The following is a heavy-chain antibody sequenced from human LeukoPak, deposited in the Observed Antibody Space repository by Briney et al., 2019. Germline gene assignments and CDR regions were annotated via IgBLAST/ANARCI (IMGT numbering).Heavy chain of an antibody. V-gene: IGHV4-4*02. CDR3: AVTSGYSYGTPIDY. J-gene: IGHJ4*02. CDR2: IYHSGST. Sequence: ASETLSLTCAVSGGSISSSNWWSWVRQPPGKGLEWIGEIYHSGSTNYNPSLKSRVTMSVDTSKNQFSLKLSSVTAADTAVYYCAVTSGYSYGTPIDYWGQGTLVTVSS. CDR1: GGSISSSNW. D-gene: IGHD5-18*01.